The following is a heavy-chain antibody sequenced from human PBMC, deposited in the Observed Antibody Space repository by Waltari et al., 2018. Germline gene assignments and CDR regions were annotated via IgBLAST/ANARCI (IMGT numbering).Heavy chain of an antibody. CDR2: ISSSGITI. D-gene: IGHD6-19*01. CDR3: AREPRAVAQNFDY. CDR1: GFTFSSYE. J-gene: IGHJ4*02. V-gene: IGHV3-48*03. Sequence: EVQLVESGGGLVQPGGSLRLSCAASGFTFSSYEMNWVRQAPGKGLGWVSYISSSGITIYYADSVKGRFTIARDNAKNSLYLQMNSLRAEDTAVYYCAREPRAVAQNFDYWGQGTLVTVSS.